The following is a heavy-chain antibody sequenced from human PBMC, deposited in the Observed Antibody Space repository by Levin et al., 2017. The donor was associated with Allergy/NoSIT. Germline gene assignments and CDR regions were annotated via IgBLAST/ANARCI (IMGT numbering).Heavy chain of an antibody. D-gene: IGHD5-18*01. CDR3: ARGLDDYVDTAMAADY. J-gene: IGHJ4*02. V-gene: IGHV1-18*01. CDR2: ISAYNGNT. CDR1: GYTFTSYG. Sequence: RASVKVSCKASGYTFTSYGISWVRQAPGQGLEWMGWISAYNGNTNYAQKLQGRVTMTTDTSTSTAYMELRSLRSDDTAVYYCARGLDDYVDTAMAADYWGQGTLVTVSS.